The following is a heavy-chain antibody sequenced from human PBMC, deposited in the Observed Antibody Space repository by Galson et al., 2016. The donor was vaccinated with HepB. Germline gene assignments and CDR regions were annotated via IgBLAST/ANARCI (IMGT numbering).Heavy chain of an antibody. CDR3: AKDRISSGYYLPFDY. Sequence: SLRLSCAASGFIFSSYTMNWVRQAPGKGLEWVSSISSSSSYVDYADTVKGRFTISRDNAKNSLYLQMNSLRAEDTAVYYCAKDRISSGYYLPFDYWGQGTLVTVSS. J-gene: IGHJ4*02. CDR1: GFIFSSYT. D-gene: IGHD3-22*01. CDR2: ISSSSSYV. V-gene: IGHV3-21*01.